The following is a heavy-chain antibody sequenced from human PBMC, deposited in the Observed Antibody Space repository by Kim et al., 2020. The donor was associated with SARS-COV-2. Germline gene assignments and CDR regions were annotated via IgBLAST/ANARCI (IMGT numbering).Heavy chain of an antibody. D-gene: IGHD4-17*01. CDR2: ISSNGGST. V-gene: IGHV3-64D*09. CDR1: GFTFSSYA. CDR3: VKGYGDGWAF. Sequence: GGSLRLSCSASGFTFSSYAINWVRQAPGKGLEYVSGISSNGGSTSYADSMKGRFTISRDNSKNTVYLQMSSLRAEDTAVYYCVKGYGDGWAFWGQGTLVT. J-gene: IGHJ4*02.